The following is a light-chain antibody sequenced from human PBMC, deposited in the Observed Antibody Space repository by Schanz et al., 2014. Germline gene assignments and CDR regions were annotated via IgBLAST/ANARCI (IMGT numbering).Light chain of an antibody. CDR3: GTWDSSLSAGWV. CDR1: SSNIGDNS. J-gene: IGLJ3*02. V-gene: IGLV1-51*01. CDR2: DDD. Sequence: QSVLTQPPSVSATPGQKVTISCSGSSSNIGDNSVSWYQHFPGTAPKVLIYDDDERPSGIPDRFSGSKSGTSATLGITGLQTGDEADYYCGTWDSSLSAGWVFGGGTKVTVL.